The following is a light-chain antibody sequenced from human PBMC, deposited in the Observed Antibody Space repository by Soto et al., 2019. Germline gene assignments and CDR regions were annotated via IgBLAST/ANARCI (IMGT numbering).Light chain of an antibody. Sequence: AIQMTQSPSSLSASVGDRVTITCRASQGIRNDLGWYQQRPWKAPKLLIYAAPSLQSGVPPTVSGSGSGTDFTLTISSLQPEGFATYYCLQDYNYPWTFSQGTKVEIK. CDR2: AAP. CDR1: QGIRND. J-gene: IGKJ1*01. CDR3: LQDYNYPWT. V-gene: IGKV1-6*01.